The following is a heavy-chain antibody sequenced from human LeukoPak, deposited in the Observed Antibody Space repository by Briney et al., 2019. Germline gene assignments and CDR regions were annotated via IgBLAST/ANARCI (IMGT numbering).Heavy chain of an antibody. CDR1: GYRFTSYW. CDR3: ARRPRRFLEWLSYFDY. V-gene: IGHV5-51*01. CDR2: IYPGDSDT. D-gene: IGHD3-3*01. J-gene: IGHJ4*02. Sequence: GEALKISCKGSGYRFTSYWIGWVRQMPGKGLEWMGIIYPGDSDTRYSPSFQGQVTISADKSISTAYLQWSSLKASDTAMYYCARRPRRFLEWLSYFDYWGQGTLVTVSS.